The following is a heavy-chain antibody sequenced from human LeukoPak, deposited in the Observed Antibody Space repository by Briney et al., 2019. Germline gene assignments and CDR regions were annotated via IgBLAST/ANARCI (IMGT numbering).Heavy chain of an antibody. CDR3: ARTAFLYYYDSSGFRGGNYFDY. J-gene: IGHJ4*02. Sequence: PSETLSLTCTVSGGSISSGSYYWSWIRQPAGKGLEWIGRIYTSGSTNYNPSLKSRFTISVDTSKNQFSLKLSSVTAADTAVYYCARTAFLYYYDSSGFRGGNYFDYWGQGTLVTVSS. CDR1: GGSISSGSYY. CDR2: IYTSGST. V-gene: IGHV4-61*02. D-gene: IGHD3-22*01.